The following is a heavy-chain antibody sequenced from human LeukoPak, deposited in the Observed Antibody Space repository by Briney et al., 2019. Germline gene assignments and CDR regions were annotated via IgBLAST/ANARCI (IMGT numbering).Heavy chain of an antibody. CDR1: GFTFSSYG. V-gene: IGHV3-33*06. CDR3: AKGRGHCSSTSCSPDYYYYMDV. CDR2: IWYDGSNK. J-gene: IGHJ6*03. D-gene: IGHD2-2*01. Sequence: PGGSLRLSCAASGFTFSSYGMHWVRQAPGKGLEWVAVIWYDGSNKYYADSVKGRFTISRDNSKNTLYLQMNSLRAEDTAVYYCAKGRGHCSSTSCSPDYYYYMDVWGKGTTVTVSS.